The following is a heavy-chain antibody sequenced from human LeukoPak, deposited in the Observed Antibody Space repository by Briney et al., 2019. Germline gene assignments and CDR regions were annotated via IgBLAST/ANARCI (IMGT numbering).Heavy chain of an antibody. D-gene: IGHD6-19*01. CDR2: IASNSRYT. V-gene: IGHV3-21*01. CDR1: GFNVSSNY. J-gene: IGHJ4*02. Sequence: GGALRLSCAASGFNVSSNYMSWVRQAPGKGLEWVSSIASNSRYTYYADSVKGRFTVSRDNAKNSLYLQMSSLRVADTAVYYCTKVRTFAVAGTFDYWGQGSLVTVSS. CDR3: TKVRTFAVAGTFDY.